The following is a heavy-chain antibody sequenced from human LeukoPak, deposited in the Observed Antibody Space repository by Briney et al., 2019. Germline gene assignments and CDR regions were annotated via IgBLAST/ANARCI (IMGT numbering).Heavy chain of an antibody. CDR1: GGSCSGYY. D-gene: IGHD3-16*02. V-gene: IGHV4-34*01. CDR2: INHSGST. J-gene: IGHJ6*02. Sequence: SETLSLTCAVYGGSCSGYYWSWIRQPPGKGLEWIGEINHSGSTNYNPSLMSRVTISVDTSKNQFSLKLSSVTAADTAVDYGARGAWGYYDYVWGSYRAGGMDVWGQGTTVTVSS. CDR3: ARGAWGYYDYVWGSYRAGGMDV.